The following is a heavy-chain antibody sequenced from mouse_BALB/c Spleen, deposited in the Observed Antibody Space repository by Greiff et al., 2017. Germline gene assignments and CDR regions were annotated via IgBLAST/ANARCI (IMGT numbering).Heavy chain of an antibody. CDR1: GFTFSSFG. CDR2: ISSGSSTI. D-gene: IGHD1-2*01. CDR3: ARSNGPTWFAY. Sequence: EVQVVESGGGLVQPGGSRNLSCAASGFTFSSFGMHWVRQAPEKGLEWVAYISSGSSTIYYADTVKGRFTISRDNPKNTLFLQMTSLRSEDTAMYYCARSNGPTWFAYWGQGTLVTVSA. V-gene: IGHV5-17*02. J-gene: IGHJ3*01.